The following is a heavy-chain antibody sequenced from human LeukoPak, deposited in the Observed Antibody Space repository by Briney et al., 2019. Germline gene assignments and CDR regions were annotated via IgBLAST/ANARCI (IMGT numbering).Heavy chain of an antibody. CDR3: ARALGSNSDF. CDR1: GFTFSSYA. CDR2: LNSDESRI. J-gene: IGHJ4*02. V-gene: IGHV3-74*01. Sequence: GGSLRLSCAAPGFTFSSYAMTWVRQAPGKGLVWVSRLNSDESRINYADSVKGRFTIYRDNAKNTLYLQMNSLRAEDTAVYYCARALGSNSDFWGQGTLVTVSS. D-gene: IGHD1-26*01.